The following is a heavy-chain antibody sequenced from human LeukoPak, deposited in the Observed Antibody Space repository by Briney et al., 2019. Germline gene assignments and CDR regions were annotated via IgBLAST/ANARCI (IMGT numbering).Heavy chain of an antibody. V-gene: IGHV3-11*01. CDR3: ARAKTSSSWTNVFDY. Sequence: PGGSLRLSCAASGFTFSDYYMSWIRQALGKGLEWVSYISSSFSTIDYADSLKGRFTISRDNAKISLYLQMNSLRAEDTAVYYCARAKTSSSWTNVFDYWGQGTLVTVSS. J-gene: IGHJ4*02. CDR2: ISSSFSTI. CDR1: GFTFSDYY. D-gene: IGHD6-13*01.